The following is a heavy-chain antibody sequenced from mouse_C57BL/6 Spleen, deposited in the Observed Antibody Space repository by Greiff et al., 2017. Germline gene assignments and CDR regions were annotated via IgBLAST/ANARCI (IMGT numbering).Heavy chain of an antibody. J-gene: IGHJ2*01. CDR2: INPNNGGT. CDR3: ARSVFTFDY. Sequence: EVQLQESGPELVKPGASVKISCKASGYTFTDYYMNWVKQSHGKSLEWIGDINPNNGGTSYNQKFKGKATLTVDKSSSTAYMELRSLTSEDSAVYYCARSVFTFDYWGQGTTLTVSS. V-gene: IGHV1-26*01. D-gene: IGHD1-1*01. CDR1: GYTFTDYY.